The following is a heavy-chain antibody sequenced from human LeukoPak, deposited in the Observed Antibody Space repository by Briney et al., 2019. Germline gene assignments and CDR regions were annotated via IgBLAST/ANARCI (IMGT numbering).Heavy chain of an antibody. CDR2: IYTSGST. D-gene: IGHD2-2*01. Sequence: SETLSLTCTVTGGSISSYYWSWIRPPAGKGLEWIGRIYTSGSTNYNPSLKSRVTMSVDTSKNQFSLKLSSVTAADTAVYYCARDLRVRYCSSTSCYLINWFDPWGQGTLVTVSS. CDR1: GGSISSYY. J-gene: IGHJ5*02. CDR3: ARDLRVRYCSSTSCYLINWFDP. V-gene: IGHV4-4*07.